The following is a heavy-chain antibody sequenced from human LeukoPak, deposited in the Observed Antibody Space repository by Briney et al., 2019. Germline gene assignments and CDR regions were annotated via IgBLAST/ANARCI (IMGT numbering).Heavy chain of an antibody. D-gene: IGHD2/OR15-2a*01. CDR2: ISYDGSRT. CDR3: VRDAQDYFDSTTSFDY. Sequence: GGSLRLSCAASGFTFRAYAMHWVRQAPGQGLEWVAVISYDGSRTYTADSVKGRITISRDNSEDTVYLHMNILRPEDTAVYYCVRDAQDYFDSTTSFDYWGQGTLLIVSS. J-gene: IGHJ4*02. CDR1: GFTFRAYA. V-gene: IGHV3-30*04.